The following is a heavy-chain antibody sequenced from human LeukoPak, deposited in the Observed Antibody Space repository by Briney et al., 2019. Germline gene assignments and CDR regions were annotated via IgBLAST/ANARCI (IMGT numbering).Heavy chain of an antibody. J-gene: IGHJ4*02. CDR2: ISGSGGST. D-gene: IGHD3-16*02. Sequence: GGSLGLSCAASGFTFSSYAMSWVRQAPGKGLEWVSAISGSGGSTYYADSVKGRFTISRDNSKNTLYLQMNSLRAEDTAVYYCAISYDYVWGSYPPDYWGQGTLVTVSS. CDR3: AISYDYVWGSYPPDY. V-gene: IGHV3-23*01. CDR1: GFTFSSYA.